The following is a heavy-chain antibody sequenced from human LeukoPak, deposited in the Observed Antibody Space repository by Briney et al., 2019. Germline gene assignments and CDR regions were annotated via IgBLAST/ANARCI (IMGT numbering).Heavy chain of an antibody. Sequence: PGGSLRLSCAASGFTFSSDVMSWVRQAPGKGVEWVSAISGSGGRNYYADSVKGGFTISRDNFNNTLYLQMNSLRAEDTAVYYCAKVRPPRQYYFDYWGQGTLVTVSS. V-gene: IGHV3-23*01. CDR3: AKVRPPRQYYFDY. CDR1: GFTFSSDV. J-gene: IGHJ4*02. D-gene: IGHD5-24*01. CDR2: ISGSGGRN.